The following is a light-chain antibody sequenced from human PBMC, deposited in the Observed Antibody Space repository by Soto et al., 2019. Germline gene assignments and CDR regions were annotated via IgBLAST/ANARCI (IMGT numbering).Light chain of an antibody. CDR2: SAS. CDR3: QQANTLPPFT. J-gene: IGKJ3*01. Sequence: DIQMTQSPSYVSASIGDRVTITCRASRGINNWLAWYQQKPRKAPKHLIYSASTLQSGVPPRFSGSGSGTDFTLTINGLETEYFATYYCQQANTLPPFTFGTGTKVDMK. CDR1: RGINNW. V-gene: IGKV1-12*01.